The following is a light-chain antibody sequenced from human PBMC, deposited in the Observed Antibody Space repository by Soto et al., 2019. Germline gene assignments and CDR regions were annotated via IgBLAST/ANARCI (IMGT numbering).Light chain of an antibody. J-gene: IGLJ2*01. CDR3: QSYDRGLSDSV. Sequence: QSVLTQPPSASGSPGQAVTISCTGTSSDVGGYNYVSWYQQHPGKAPKLMIYEVSKRPSGVPDRFSGSKSGNTASLSVSGLQAEDEADYYCQSYDRGLSDSVFGGGTKVTVL. V-gene: IGLV2-8*01. CDR1: SSDVGGYNY. CDR2: EVS.